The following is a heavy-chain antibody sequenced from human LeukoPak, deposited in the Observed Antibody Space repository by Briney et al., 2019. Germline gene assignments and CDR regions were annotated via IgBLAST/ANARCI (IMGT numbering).Heavy chain of an antibody. J-gene: IGHJ4*02. CDR1: GFTFSSYA. D-gene: IGHD6-19*01. CDR2: ISSDAKNE. CDR3: ARGGSAWYFDY. Sequence: GGSLRLSCAASGFTFSSYAMSWVRQAPGKGLEWVAVISSDAKNEYYTDSVKGRFTISRDNPKNTLYLQMNSLRAEDTAIYYCARGGSAWYFDYWGQGTLVTVSS. V-gene: IGHV3-30*03.